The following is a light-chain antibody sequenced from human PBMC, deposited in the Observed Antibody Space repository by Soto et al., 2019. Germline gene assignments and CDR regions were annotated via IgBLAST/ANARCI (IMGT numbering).Light chain of an antibody. J-gene: IGLJ2*01. CDR2: DVT. V-gene: IGLV2-14*01. CDR3: TSYTSSSTLVV. Sequence: QSALTQPASVSGSPGQSITISCTGTSSDVGDYFYVSWYQQLPGKAPKLMIYDVTNRPSGVSNRFSGSKSGNTASLTISGLQAEDEADYYCTSYTSSSTLVVFGGGTKFTVL. CDR1: SSDVGDYFY.